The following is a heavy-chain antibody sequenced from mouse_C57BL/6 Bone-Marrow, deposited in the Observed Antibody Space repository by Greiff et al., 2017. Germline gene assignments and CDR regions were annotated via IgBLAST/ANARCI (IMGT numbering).Heavy chain of an antibody. J-gene: IGHJ3*01. D-gene: IGHD1-1*01. Sequence: EVKLMESGGGLVQPKGSLKLSCAASGFSFNTYAMNWVRQAPGKGLEWVARIRSKSNNYATYYADSVKDRFTISRDDSESMLYLQMNNLKTEDTAMYYCGITTVVAPFAYWGQGTLVTVSA. V-gene: IGHV10-1*01. CDR2: IRSKSNNYAT. CDR1: GFSFNTYA. CDR3: GITTVVAPFAY.